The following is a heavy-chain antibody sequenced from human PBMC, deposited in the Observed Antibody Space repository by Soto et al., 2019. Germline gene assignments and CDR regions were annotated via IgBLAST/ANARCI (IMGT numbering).Heavy chain of an antibody. V-gene: IGHV4-4*02. CDR2: VYHSGST. CDR1: GDSISSTHW. J-gene: IGHJ5*02. CDR3: ATLPPRIVVTVLPIPT. D-gene: IGHD2-21*01. Sequence: QVYLQQSGPGLVKPSGTLSLTCAVSGDSISSTHWWTWVRQTPGKGLEWIGEVYHSGSTSYNPSLKSRVTISVDKSNNQFSLKLTSVPAADTAVYYCATLPPRIVVTVLPIPTWGQGTLVSVSS.